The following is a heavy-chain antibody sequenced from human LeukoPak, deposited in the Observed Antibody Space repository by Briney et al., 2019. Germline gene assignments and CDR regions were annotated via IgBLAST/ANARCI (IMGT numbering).Heavy chain of an antibody. CDR1: GFTFSSFA. CDR3: AKVGGVVIPGAY. CDR2: IFQGGGEI. J-gene: IGHJ4*02. D-gene: IGHD3-3*01. Sequence: GGSLRLSCAASGFTFSSFAMIWVRQPPGKGLEWVSSIFQGGGEIHYADPVKGRFTISRDNSKNTLYLQMNSLRADDTSVYYCAKVGGVVIPGAYWGQGTLVTVSS. V-gene: IGHV3-23*01.